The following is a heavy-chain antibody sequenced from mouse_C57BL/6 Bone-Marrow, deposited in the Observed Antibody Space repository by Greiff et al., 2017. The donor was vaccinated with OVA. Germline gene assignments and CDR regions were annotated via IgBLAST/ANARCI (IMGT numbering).Heavy chain of an antibody. J-gene: IGHJ3*01. V-gene: IGHV2-2*01. D-gene: IGHD4-1*01. Sequence: QVQLKQSGPGLVQPSQSLSITCTVSGFPLTSYGVHWVRQSPGKGLEWLGVIWRGGSTDYNAAFISRLSTSKDNSKSQVFFKMNSLQADDTAIYYCVLNWSFADWGQGTLVTVSA. CDR1: GFPLTSYG. CDR2: IWRGGST. CDR3: VLNWSFAD.